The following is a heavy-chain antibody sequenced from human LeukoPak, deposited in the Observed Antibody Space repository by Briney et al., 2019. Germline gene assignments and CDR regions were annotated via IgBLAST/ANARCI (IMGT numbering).Heavy chain of an antibody. V-gene: IGHV3-21*01. CDR2: ISSSSSYI. CDR1: GFIFSSYS. Sequence: GGSLRLSCAASGFIFSSYSMNWVRQAPGKGLQWVSSISSSSSYIYYADSVKGRFTISRDNAKNSLFLQMNSLRSEDTVVYYCASDSSSGNYYGMDVWGQGTTVTVSS. J-gene: IGHJ6*02. D-gene: IGHD6-13*01. CDR3: ASDSSSGNYYGMDV.